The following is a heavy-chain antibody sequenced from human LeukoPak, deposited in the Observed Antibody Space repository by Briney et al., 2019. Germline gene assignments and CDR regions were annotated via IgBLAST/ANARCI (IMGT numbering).Heavy chain of an antibody. Sequence: SETLSLTCAVYGGSFSGYYWSWIRQPPGKGLEWIGEINHSGSTNYNPSLKSRVTISVDTSKNQFSLKLSSVTAADTAVYYCARGPPHDYGDYWGQGTLVTVSS. J-gene: IGHJ4*02. V-gene: IGHV4-34*01. CDR1: GGSFSGYY. CDR2: INHSGST. CDR3: ARGPPHDYGDY.